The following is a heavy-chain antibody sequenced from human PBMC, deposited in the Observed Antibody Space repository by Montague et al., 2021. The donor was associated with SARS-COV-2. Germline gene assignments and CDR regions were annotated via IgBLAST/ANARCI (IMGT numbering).Heavy chain of an antibody. CDR3: AGQGGNFYGSGSSGLYYGMDV. D-gene: IGHD3-10*01. CDR1: NTSISSYY. J-gene: IGHJ6*02. Sequence: SETLSLTCTVSNTSISSYYWSWIRQPPGKGLEWIGYAQNTGTTNYNPSLKSRVTISVDISKKQISLTLKSMNAADTAVYYCAGQGGNFYGSGSSGLYYGMDVWGQGTTVTVSS. V-gene: IGHV4-59*01. CDR2: AQNTGTT.